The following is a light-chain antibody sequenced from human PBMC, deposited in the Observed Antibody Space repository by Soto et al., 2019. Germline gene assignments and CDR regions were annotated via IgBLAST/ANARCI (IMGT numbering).Light chain of an antibody. CDR1: QGISSA. V-gene: IGKV1D-13*01. J-gene: IGKJ5*01. Sequence: AIQLTQSPSSLSASVGDRVTITCRVSQGISSALGWYQQKPGKAPKLLIYDASSLESGVPSRFSGSGSGTDFTLTISSLQPEDFATYYCQQFNNYPITFGQGTRLEIK. CDR2: DAS. CDR3: QQFNNYPIT.